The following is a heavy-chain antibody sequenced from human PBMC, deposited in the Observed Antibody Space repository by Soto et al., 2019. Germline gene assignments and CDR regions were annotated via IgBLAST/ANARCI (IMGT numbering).Heavy chain of an antibody. Sequence: SETLSLTCTVSGGSISSYYWSWIRQPPGKGLEWIGFIYYSGITNYNPSLKSRVTISVDTSKNQFSLKLSSVTAADTAVYYCARYKSNYYYGMDVWGQGTTVTVSS. V-gene: IGHV4-59*01. CDR3: ARYKSNYYYGMDV. CDR2: IYYSGIT. J-gene: IGHJ6*02. CDR1: GGSISSYY. D-gene: IGHD1-20*01.